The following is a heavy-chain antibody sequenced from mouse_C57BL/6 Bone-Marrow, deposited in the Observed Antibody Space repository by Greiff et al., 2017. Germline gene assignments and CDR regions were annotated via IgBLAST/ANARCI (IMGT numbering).Heavy chain of an antibody. V-gene: IGHV1-4*01. J-gene: IGHJ3*01. CDR2: INPSSGYT. Sequence: QVQLQQSGAELARPGASVKMSCKASGYTFTSYTMPWVKQRPGQGLEWIGYINPSSGYTKYNQKFKDKATLTADQSSSPAYMQLSSLTSEDSAVYYCASNWDGTYWGQGTLVTVSA. CDR3: ASNWDGTY. D-gene: IGHD4-1*01. CDR1: GYTFTSYT.